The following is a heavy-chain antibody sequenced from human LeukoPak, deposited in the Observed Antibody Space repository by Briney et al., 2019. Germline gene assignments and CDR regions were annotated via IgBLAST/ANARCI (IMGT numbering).Heavy chain of an antibody. V-gene: IGHV3-9*03. J-gene: IGHJ6*04. CDR3: AKGGGLRSPMDV. CDR2: ISWNSGSI. D-gene: IGHD3-3*01. Sequence: GGSLRLSCAASGFTFDDYAMHWVRQAPGKGLEWVSGISWNSGSIGYADSVKGRFTISRDNAKNSLYLQMNSLRAEDMALYYGAKGGGLRSPMDVWGKGTTVTVSS. CDR1: GFTFDDYA.